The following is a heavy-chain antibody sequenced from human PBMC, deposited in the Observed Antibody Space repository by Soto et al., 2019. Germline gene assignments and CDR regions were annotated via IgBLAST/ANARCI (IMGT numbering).Heavy chain of an antibody. CDR2: ISAYNGNT. D-gene: IGHD3-3*01. V-gene: IGHV1-18*01. Sequence: QVQLVQSGAEVKKPGASVKVSCKASGYTFTSYGISWVRQAPGQGLEGMGWISAYNGNTNYAQKLQGRVTMTTDTSTSTDYMELRSLRSDDTAVYYCARDQGRTIFGVVIADDAFDIWGQGTMVTVSS. CDR3: ARDQGRTIFGVVIADDAFDI. CDR1: GYTFTSYG. J-gene: IGHJ3*02.